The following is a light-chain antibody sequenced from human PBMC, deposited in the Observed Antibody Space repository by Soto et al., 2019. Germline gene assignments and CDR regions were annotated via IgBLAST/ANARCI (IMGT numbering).Light chain of an antibody. Sequence: SALTQPPSASGSPGQSVTISCTGTSSDVGGYNYVSWYQQHPGKAPKFMIYEVSKRPSGVPDRFSGSKSGNTASLTVSGLQAEDEADYYCTSYAGSSNWVFGGGTKLTVL. J-gene: IGLJ3*02. V-gene: IGLV2-8*01. CDR1: SSDVGGYNY. CDR2: EVS. CDR3: TSYAGSSNWV.